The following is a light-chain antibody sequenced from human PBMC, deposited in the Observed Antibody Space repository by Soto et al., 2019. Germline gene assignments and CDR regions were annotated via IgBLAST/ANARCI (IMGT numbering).Light chain of an antibody. J-gene: IGLJ3*02. CDR3: SSYTSSSTWV. CDR2: DVS. V-gene: IGLV2-11*01. Sequence: QSALTQPRSVSGSPGQSVTISCTGTSSDVGGYNYVSWYQQHPGKAPKLVIYDVSKRPSGVPDRFSGSKSGNTASLTISGLQAEDEADYYCSSYTSSSTWVFGGGTKLTVL. CDR1: SSDVGGYNY.